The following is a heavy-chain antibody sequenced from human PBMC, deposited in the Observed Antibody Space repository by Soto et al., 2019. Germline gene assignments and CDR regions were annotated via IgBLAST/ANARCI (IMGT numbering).Heavy chain of an antibody. CDR2: ISAYNGNT. Sequence: ASVKVSCKASGYTFTSYGISWVRQAPGQGLEWMGWISAYNGNTNYAQKLQGRVTMTTGTSTSTAYMELRSLRSDDTAVYYCARDKGEGERYSSSWYAYYYYGMDVWGQGTTVTVSS. J-gene: IGHJ6*02. CDR3: ARDKGEGERYSSSWYAYYYYGMDV. CDR1: GYTFTSYG. V-gene: IGHV1-18*01. D-gene: IGHD6-13*01.